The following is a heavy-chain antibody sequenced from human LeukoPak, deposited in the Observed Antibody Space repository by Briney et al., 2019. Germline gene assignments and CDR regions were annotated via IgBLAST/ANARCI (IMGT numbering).Heavy chain of an antibody. CDR3: ARDTVIVPGAIEVGTSDI. V-gene: IGHV3-7*01. CDR1: GFTFSSYW. CDR2: IKQDGSEK. Sequence: PGGSLRLSCAASGFTFSSYWMSWVRQAPGKGLEWVANIKQDGSEKYYVDSVKGRFTISRDNAKNSLYLQMNSLRAEDTAVYYCARDTVIVPGAIEVGTSDIWGQGTKVTVSS. D-gene: IGHD2-2*01. J-gene: IGHJ3*02.